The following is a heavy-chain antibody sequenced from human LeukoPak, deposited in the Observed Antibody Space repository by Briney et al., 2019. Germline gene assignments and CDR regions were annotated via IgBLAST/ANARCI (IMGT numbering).Heavy chain of an antibody. Sequence: PGGSLRLSCAVSGFTFSSYEMNWVRQAPGKGLEWVPYISSSGSTIYYADSVKGRFTISRDNAKNSLYLQMNSLRAEDTAVYYCARDRGGYSSSWFDYWGQGTLVTVSS. CDR3: ARDRGGYSSSWFDY. J-gene: IGHJ4*02. V-gene: IGHV3-48*03. CDR2: ISSSGSTI. D-gene: IGHD6-13*01. CDR1: GFTFSSYE.